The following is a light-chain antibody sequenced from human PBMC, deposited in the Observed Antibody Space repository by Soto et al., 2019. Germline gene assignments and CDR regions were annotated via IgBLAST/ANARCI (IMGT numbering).Light chain of an antibody. CDR1: SSDIGGYNY. Sequence: QSALTQPPSASGSPGQSVTISCTGTSSDIGGYNYVSWYQQHPGKAPKLMIYEVSSRPSGVPDRFSGSKSGNTASLTVSGLQAEDEADYYCSSYAGSNNPYVFGTGTKLT. J-gene: IGLJ1*01. V-gene: IGLV2-8*01. CDR3: SSYAGSNNPYV. CDR2: EVS.